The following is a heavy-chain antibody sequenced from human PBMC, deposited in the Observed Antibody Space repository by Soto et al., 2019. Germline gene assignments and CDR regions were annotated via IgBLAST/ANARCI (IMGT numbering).Heavy chain of an antibody. Sequence: QVQLQESGPGLVKPSETLSLTCTVSGGSISTYYWSWIRQPPGKGLEWIGYIYYSGTTNYNPSLKSRVTISVDTSKNQFSLKLSSVTAADTAVYYCARGYGIAGTVDYWGQGTLGSVSS. J-gene: IGHJ4*02. CDR3: ARGYGIAGTVDY. D-gene: IGHD1-20*01. CDR1: GGSISTYY. CDR2: IYYSGTT. V-gene: IGHV4-59*01.